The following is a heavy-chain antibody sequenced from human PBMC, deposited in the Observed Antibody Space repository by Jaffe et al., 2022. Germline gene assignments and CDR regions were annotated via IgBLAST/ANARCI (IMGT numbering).Heavy chain of an antibody. CDR2: IYYSGST. J-gene: IGHJ6*03. V-gene: IGHV4-39*01. CDR3: ARHVAAMWDGNYMDV. Sequence: QLQLQESGPGLVKPSETLSLTCTVSGGSISSSSYYWGWIRQPPGKGLEWIGSIYYSGSTYYNPSLKSRVTISVDTSKNQFSLKLSSVTAADTAVYYCARHVAAMWDGNYMDVWGKGTTVTVSS. D-gene: IGHD2-15*01. CDR1: GGSISSSSYY.